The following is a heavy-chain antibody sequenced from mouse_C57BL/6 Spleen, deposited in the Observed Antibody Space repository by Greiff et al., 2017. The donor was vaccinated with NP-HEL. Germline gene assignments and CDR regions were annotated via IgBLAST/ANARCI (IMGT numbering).Heavy chain of an antibody. CDR2: IRLKSDNYAT. V-gene: IGHV6-3*01. CDR3: TGGDVGE. Sequence: EVQGVESGGGLVQPGGSMKLSCVASGFTFSNYWMNWVRQSPEKGLEWVAQIRLKSDNYATHYAESVKGRFTISRDDSKSSVYLQMNNLRAEDTGIYYCTGGDVGEWGQGTLVTVSA. CDR1: GFTFSNYW. J-gene: IGHJ3*02. D-gene: IGHD3-3*01.